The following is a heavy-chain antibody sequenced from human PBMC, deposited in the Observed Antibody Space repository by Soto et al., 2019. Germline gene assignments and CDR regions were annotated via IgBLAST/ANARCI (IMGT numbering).Heavy chain of an antibody. CDR1: GFTFSSYS. J-gene: IGHJ6*02. D-gene: IGHD6-13*01. Sequence: GGSLRLSCAASGFTFSSYSMNWVRQAPGKGLEWVSSISSSSSYIYYADSVKGRFTISRDNAKNSLYLQMNSLRSDDTAVYYWARDAKGGSWAPYPNYYYYGMDVWGQGTTVTVSS. V-gene: IGHV3-21*04. CDR3: ARDAKGGSWAPYPNYYYYGMDV. CDR2: ISSSSSYI.